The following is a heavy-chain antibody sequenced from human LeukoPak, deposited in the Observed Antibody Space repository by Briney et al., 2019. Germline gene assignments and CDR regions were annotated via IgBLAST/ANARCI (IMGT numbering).Heavy chain of an antibody. CDR2: IYQSGST. CDR3: ARFYYGDFNFDY. D-gene: IGHD4-17*01. V-gene: IGHV4-38-2*02. Sequence: SETLSLTCTVSGYSISSGYYWGWIRQPPGKGLEWIGSIYQSGSTYYNPSLKSRVTISVDTSKNQFSLRLNSVTAADTAMYYCARFYYGDFNFDYWGQGTLVTVSS. J-gene: IGHJ4*02. CDR1: GYSISSGYY.